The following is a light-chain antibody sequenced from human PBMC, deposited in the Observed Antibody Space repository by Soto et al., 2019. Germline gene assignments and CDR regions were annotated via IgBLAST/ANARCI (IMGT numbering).Light chain of an antibody. CDR1: QSVNKW. CDR2: DAS. Sequence: DIQMTHSPSTLSASVGDRVTITCRASQSVNKWLAWFQQKPGKVXKLVIFDASTLQTGVPSRFGGAASGTDFTLTISGLQPEDFANYYGQQYNSYSPWTFGPGTKVDIK. J-gene: IGKJ1*01. V-gene: IGKV1-5*01. CDR3: QQYNSYSPWT.